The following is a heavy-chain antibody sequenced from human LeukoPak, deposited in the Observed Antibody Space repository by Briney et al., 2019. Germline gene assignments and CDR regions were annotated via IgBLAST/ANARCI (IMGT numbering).Heavy chain of an antibody. V-gene: IGHV3-30*18. CDR2: ISYDGSIK. Sequence: GGSLRLSCAASGFTFSSHGMHWVRLAPGKGLEWVAVISYDGSIKYYADSVKGRFTISRDNSKNTLYLQMNSLRAEDTAVYYWAKDKGREGDYWGQGTLVTVSS. D-gene: IGHD1-26*01. CDR3: AKDKGREGDY. CDR1: GFTFSSHG. J-gene: IGHJ4*02.